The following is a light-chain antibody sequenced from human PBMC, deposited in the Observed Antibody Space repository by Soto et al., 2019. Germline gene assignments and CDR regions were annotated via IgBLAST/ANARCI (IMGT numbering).Light chain of an antibody. V-gene: IGKV1-39*01. CDR3: QQTYSTPWT. J-gene: IGKJ1*01. CDR2: GAS. Sequence: DIQMTQSPSFLSPSVGERVTITCWASQSISTYLNWYQQKPGKAPKLLIYGASTLQSAVPSRFTGSGSETDFTLTISSLQPEDFAPHHCQQTYSTPWTFGQGTKVEIK. CDR1: QSISTY.